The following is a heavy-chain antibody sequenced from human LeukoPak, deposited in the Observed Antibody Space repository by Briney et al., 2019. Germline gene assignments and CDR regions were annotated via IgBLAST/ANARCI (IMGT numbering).Heavy chain of an antibody. J-gene: IGHJ6*03. Sequence: SETLSLTCTVSGGSISSSSYYWGWIRQPPGKGLEWIGSIYYSGSTYYNPSLKSRVTISVDTSKNQFSLKLSSVTAADTAVYYCARSRTTMIVVVIGHYYYYMDVWGKGTTVTISS. CDR3: ARSRTTMIVVVIGHYYYYMDV. CDR1: GGSISSSSYY. V-gene: IGHV4-39*07. D-gene: IGHD3-22*01. CDR2: IYYSGST.